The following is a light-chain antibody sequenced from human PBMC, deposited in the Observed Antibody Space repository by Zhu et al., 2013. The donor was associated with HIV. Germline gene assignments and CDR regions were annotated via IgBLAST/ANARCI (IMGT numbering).Light chain of an antibody. CDR2: TAS. CDR3: QDLNTFPFT. V-gene: IGKV1-9*01. CDR1: QAINTY. J-gene: IGKJ3*01. Sequence: DVQLTQAPSFISASVGDRVAITCRASQAINTYIAWYRQRPGKAPELLIYTASTLQSGVPSRFSGSGSGTDFTLTINSLQPEDFATYFCQDLNTFPFTFGLGLKWMS.